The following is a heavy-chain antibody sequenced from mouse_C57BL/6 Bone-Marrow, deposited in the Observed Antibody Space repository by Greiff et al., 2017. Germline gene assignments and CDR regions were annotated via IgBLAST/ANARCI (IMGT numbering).Heavy chain of an antibody. V-gene: IGHV1-69*01. Sequence: QVQLQQPGAELVMPGASVKLSCKASGYTFTSYWMHWVKQRPGQGLEWIGEIDPSDSYTNYNQKLKGKSTLTVDKSSSTAYMQLSSLTSEDAAVYYCARRRFCFRALDYWGQGTTLTVSA. CDR3: ARRRFCFRALDY. J-gene: IGHJ2*01. CDR1: GYTFTSYW. CDR2: IDPSDSYT. D-gene: IGHD3-3*01.